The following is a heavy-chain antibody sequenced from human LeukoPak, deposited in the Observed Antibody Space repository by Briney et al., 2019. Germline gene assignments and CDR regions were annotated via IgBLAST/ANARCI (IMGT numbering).Heavy chain of an antibody. CDR3: ARVDGIQLLGNPPDY. Sequence: GGSLRLSCAASGFPFDDYGMSWVRQAPGKGLEWVSGINWNGGSTGYADSVKGRFTISRDNAKNSLYLQMNSLRAEDTALYYCARVDGIQLLGNPPDYWGQGTLVTVSS. J-gene: IGHJ4*02. V-gene: IGHV3-20*04. CDR1: GFPFDDYG. D-gene: IGHD5-18*01. CDR2: INWNGGST.